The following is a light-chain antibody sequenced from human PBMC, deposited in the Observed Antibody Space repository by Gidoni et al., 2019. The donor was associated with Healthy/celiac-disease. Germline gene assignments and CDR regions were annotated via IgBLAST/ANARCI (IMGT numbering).Light chain of an antibody. Sequence: QSVLTQPPSASGTPGQRVTISCSGSSSNIGSKTVNWYQQLPGTAPKLLIYSNNQRPSGVPDRFSGSKSGTSASLAISGLQSEDEADYYCAAWDDSLNGPLYVFGTGTKVTVL. CDR1: SSNIGSKT. CDR3: AAWDDSLNGPLYV. V-gene: IGLV1-44*01. J-gene: IGLJ1*01. CDR2: SNN.